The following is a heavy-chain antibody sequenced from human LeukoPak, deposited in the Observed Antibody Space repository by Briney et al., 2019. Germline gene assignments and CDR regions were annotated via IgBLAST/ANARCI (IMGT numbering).Heavy chain of an antibody. CDR1: GYTFTSYY. V-gene: IGHV1-46*03. D-gene: IGHD5-18*01. Sequence: ASVKVSCKASGYTFTSYYMHWVRQAPGQGLELMGIINPSGGSTSYAQKFQGRVTMTRDTSTSTVYMDLSSLRPEDPTVYDSAGDGYSYGYAHFFDYWGQGTLVTVSS. CDR3: AGDGYSYGYAHFFDY. CDR2: INPSGGST. J-gene: IGHJ4*02.